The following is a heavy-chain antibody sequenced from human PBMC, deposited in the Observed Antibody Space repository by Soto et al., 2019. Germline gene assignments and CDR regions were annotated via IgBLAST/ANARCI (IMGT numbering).Heavy chain of an antibody. Sequence: ASVKVSCKASGYTFTSYYMHWVRQAPGQGLEWMGIINPSGGSTSYAQKFQGRVTMTRDTSTSTVYMELSSPRSEDTAVYYCARGGYSSSLYYYYGMDVWGQGTTVTVSS. CDR3: ARGGYSSSLYYYYGMDV. D-gene: IGHD6-6*01. J-gene: IGHJ6*02. V-gene: IGHV1-46*01. CDR1: GYTFTSYY. CDR2: INPSGGST.